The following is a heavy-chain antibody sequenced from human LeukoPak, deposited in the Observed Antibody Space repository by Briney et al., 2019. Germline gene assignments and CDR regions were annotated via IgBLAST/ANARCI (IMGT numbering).Heavy chain of an antibody. D-gene: IGHD3-10*01. J-gene: IGHJ3*02. CDR1: GFTFSSYA. CDR3: TTSPLRITMVRGVNRAFDI. CDR2: IKSKTDGGTT. V-gene: IGHV3-15*01. Sequence: GGSLRLSCAASGFTFSSYAMSWVRQAPGKGLEWVGRIKSKTDGGTTDYAAPVKGRFTISRDDSKNTLYLQMNSLKTEDTAVYYCTTSPLRITMVRGVNRAFDIWGQGTMVTVSS.